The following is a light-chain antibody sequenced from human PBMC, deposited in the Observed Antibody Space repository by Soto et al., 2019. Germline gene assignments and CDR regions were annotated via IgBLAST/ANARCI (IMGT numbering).Light chain of an antibody. CDR3: QHYNTYPWT. CDR1: QSISSW. CDR2: KAS. V-gene: IGKV1-5*03. Sequence: IQMTQSPSPLSASVGDRVTITCRASQSISSWVAWYQQKPGKGPKLMIYKASHLESGVPSRFSGSGSGTECTLTISSLQPGDVATYYCQHYNTYPWTFGHGTKVDIK. J-gene: IGKJ1*01.